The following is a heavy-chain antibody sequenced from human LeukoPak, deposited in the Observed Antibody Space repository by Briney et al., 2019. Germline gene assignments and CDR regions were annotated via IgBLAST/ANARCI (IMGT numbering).Heavy chain of an antibody. CDR2: ISDSGGST. D-gene: IGHD5-24*01. V-gene: IGHV3-23*01. CDR1: GFTFSAYA. CDR3: AKGIGMAALDY. Sequence: GGSLRLSCAASGFTFSAYAMTWVRQAPGKGLEWVSIISDSGGSTFYADSVKGRFTISRDNSKNTLYLQMNSLRAEDTAVYYCAKGIGMAALDYWGQGTLVTVSS. J-gene: IGHJ4*02.